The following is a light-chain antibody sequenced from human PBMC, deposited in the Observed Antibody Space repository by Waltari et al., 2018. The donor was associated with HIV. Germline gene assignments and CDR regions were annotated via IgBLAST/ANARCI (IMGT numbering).Light chain of an antibody. V-gene: IGLV1-44*01. CDR1: SSNIGSNT. CDR2: SNT. J-gene: IGLJ1*01. Sequence: QSVLTQPPSASGTPGQRVTISCSGSSSNIGSNTVNWYQQLPGTAPKLLIYSNTQRPSGVPDRFSGSNSGTSASLAISGLQSEDEADYYCAAWDDSLNGYVFGTGTKVTVL. CDR3: AAWDDSLNGYV.